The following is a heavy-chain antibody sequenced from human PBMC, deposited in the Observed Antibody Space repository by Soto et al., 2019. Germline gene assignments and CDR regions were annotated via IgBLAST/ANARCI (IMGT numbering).Heavy chain of an antibody. CDR2: IYYSGST. CDR1: GGSISSYY. J-gene: IGHJ4*02. D-gene: IGHD2-8*01. Sequence: SETLSLTCTVSGGSISSYYWSWIRQPPGKGLEWIGYIYYSGSTNYNPSLKSRVTISRDNAKNSPYLQMNSLRAEDTAVYYCVRLEAITENGGYQLWYFDYWGQGTLVTVSS. CDR3: VRLEAITENGGYQLWYFDY. V-gene: IGHV4-59*12.